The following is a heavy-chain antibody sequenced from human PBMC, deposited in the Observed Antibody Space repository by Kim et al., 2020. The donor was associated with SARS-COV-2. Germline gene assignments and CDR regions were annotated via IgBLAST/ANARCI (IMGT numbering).Heavy chain of an antibody. Sequence: GGSLRLSCAASGFTFSSYAMHWVRQAPGKGLEWVAVISYDGSNKYYADSVKGRFTISRDNSKNTLYLQMNSLRAEDTAVYYCARGGERDWFPFDYWGQGTLVTISS. CDR3: ARGGERDWFPFDY. J-gene: IGHJ4*02. D-gene: IGHD3-9*01. V-gene: IGHV3-30-3*01. CDR2: ISYDGSNK. CDR1: GFTFSSYA.